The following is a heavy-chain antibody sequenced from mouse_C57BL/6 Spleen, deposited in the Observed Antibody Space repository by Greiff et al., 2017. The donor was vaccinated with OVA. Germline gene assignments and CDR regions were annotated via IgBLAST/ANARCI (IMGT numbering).Heavy chain of an antibody. Sequence: QVQLQQSGAELVKPGASVKISCKASGYAFSSYWMNWVKQRPGKGLEWIGQIYPGDGDTNYNGKFKGKATLTADKSSSTAYMQLSSLTSEDSAVYFCARFYDYDGGDYFDYWGQGTTLTVSS. J-gene: IGHJ2*01. CDR1: GYAFSSYW. V-gene: IGHV1-80*01. CDR3: ARFYDYDGGDYFDY. CDR2: IYPGDGDT. D-gene: IGHD2-4*01.